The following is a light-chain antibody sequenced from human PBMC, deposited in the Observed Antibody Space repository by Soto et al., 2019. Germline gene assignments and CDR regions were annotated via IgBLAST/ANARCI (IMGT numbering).Light chain of an antibody. Sequence: EILLTQSPGTLSLSPGERATLSSRASQSIRGNYLAWFQQKPGQPPRLVIYGASVRATGIPDRFSGSGSGTDFTLTVSRLEPEDFAVYYCQQYTGPPVTFGQGTRLEIK. CDR1: QSIRGNY. J-gene: IGKJ5*01. V-gene: IGKV3-20*01. CDR2: GAS. CDR3: QQYTGPPVT.